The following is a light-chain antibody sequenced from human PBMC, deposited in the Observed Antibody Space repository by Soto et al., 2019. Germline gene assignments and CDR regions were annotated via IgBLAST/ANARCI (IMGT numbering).Light chain of an antibody. Sequence: QSALTQPVSVSGSPGQSITIPCTGTSSDIGAYDSVSWYQQYPGKAPKLIIYDVANRPSGVSDRLSGSKSGNTASLTISGLQAEDEADYYCSSYTTFSTLVLGGGTKLT. CDR3: SSYTTFSTLV. V-gene: IGLV2-14*01. J-gene: IGLJ3*02. CDR1: SSDIGAYDS. CDR2: DVA.